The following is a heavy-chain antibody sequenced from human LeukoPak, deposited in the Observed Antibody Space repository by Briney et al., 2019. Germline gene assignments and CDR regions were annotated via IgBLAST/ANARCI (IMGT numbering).Heavy chain of an antibody. D-gene: IGHD2-21*02. CDR1: GYTFTSYG. CDR2: ISAYNGNT. J-gene: IGHJ5*02. V-gene: IGHV1-18*01. Sequence: GASVKVSCKASGYTFTSYGISWVRQAPGQGLEWMGWISAYNGNTNYAQKLQGRVTMTTDTSTSTAYMELRSLRSDDTAVYYCARDIGDSDLSNWFDPWGQGTLVTVSS. CDR3: ARDIGDSDLSNWFDP.